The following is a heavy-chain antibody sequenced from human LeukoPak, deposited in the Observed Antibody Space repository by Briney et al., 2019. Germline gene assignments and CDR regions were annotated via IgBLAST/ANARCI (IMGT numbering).Heavy chain of an antibody. J-gene: IGHJ4*02. CDR2: IIPIFGTA. CDR1: GYTFTSYG. CDR3: ARDLGTPLDY. Sequence: SVKVSCKASGYTFTSYGISWVRQAPGQGLEWMGGIIPIFGTANYAQKFQGRVTITADESTSTAYMELSSLRSEDTAVYYCARDLGTPLDYWGQGTLVTVSS. D-gene: IGHD7-27*01. V-gene: IGHV1-69*13.